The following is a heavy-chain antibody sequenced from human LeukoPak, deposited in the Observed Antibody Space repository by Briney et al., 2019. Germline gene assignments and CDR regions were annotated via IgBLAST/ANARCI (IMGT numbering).Heavy chain of an antibody. CDR3: ARHKDLNHWRWLPDVFDY. Sequence: GGSLRLSCAASGFTFSSYSMNWVRQAPGKGLEWVSSISSSSSYIYYADSVKGRFTISRDNAKSSLYLQMNSLRAEDTAVYYCARHKDLNHWRWLPDVFDYWGQGTLVTVSS. V-gene: IGHV3-21*01. CDR2: ISSSSSYI. D-gene: IGHD5-24*01. CDR1: GFTFSSYS. J-gene: IGHJ4*02.